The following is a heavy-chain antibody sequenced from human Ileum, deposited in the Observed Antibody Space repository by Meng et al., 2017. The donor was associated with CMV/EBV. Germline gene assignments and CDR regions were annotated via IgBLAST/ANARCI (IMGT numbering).Heavy chain of an antibody. CDR1: GCTFTSYN. CDR2: INPSGGST. V-gene: IGHV1-46*01. J-gene: IGHJ4*02. CDR3: ARDPSGSYLSRFDY. Sequence: KAYGCTFTSYNMRWRRQAPGQGLEWKGIINPSGGSTSYAQKFQGRVTMTRDTSTSTVYMELSSLRSEDTAVYYCARDPSGSYLSRFDYWGQGTLVTVSS. D-gene: IGHD1-26*01.